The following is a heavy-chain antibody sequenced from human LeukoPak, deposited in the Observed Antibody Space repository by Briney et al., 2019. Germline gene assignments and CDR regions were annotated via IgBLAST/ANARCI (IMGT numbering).Heavy chain of an antibody. CDR2: INPNSGGT. J-gene: IGHJ5*02. CDR3: ARGFSSSWYAAPNWFDP. D-gene: IGHD6-13*01. Sequence: GASVKVSCKASGYTFTGYYMHWVRQAPGQGLEWMGWINPNSGGTNYAQKFQGWVTMTRDTSISTAYMELSRLRSDDTAVYYCARGFSSSWYAAPNWFDPWGQGTLATVSS. CDR1: GYTFTGYY. V-gene: IGHV1-2*04.